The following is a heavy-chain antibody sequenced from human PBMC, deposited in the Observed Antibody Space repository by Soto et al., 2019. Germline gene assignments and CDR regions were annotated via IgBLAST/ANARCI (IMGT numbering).Heavy chain of an antibody. D-gene: IGHD3-9*01. CDR3: AHRLDRSYFDY. V-gene: IGHV2-5*02. CDR1: GFSLSTSTTGVG. Sequence: QIILKESGPTLVKPTQTLTLTCTFSGFSLSTSTTGVGVGWIRQPPGKALECLAVIYWDDAKRYRPSLKSRLTHTKDTAKNQVVLTMTNMDPVDTATYYCAHRLDRSYFDYWGQGTLVTVSS. J-gene: IGHJ4*02. CDR2: IYWDDAK.